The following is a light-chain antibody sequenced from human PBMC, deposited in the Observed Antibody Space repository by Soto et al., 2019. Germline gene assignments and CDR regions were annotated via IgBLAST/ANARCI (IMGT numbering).Light chain of an antibody. CDR3: QQYNSWPLFT. J-gene: IGKJ2*01. CDR1: QSVSSS. Sequence: EIVMTQSPATLSVSPGERATLSCRASQSVSSSLAWYQHKLGQSPRLLIYGASTRATGVPARFSGSGFGTEFTLTISSLQSEDFAVYYCQQYNSWPLFTVGQGTKLEIK. V-gene: IGKV3-15*01. CDR2: GAS.